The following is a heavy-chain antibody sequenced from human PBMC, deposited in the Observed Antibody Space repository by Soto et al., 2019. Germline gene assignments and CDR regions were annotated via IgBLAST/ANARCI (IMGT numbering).Heavy chain of an antibody. Sequence: QVQLQQWGAGPLRPLETLSLTCGVSGGSFSGYYWAWIRQSPGKGLGWIGGINDRGSINYNPSLKSRVRISVDTSKNHYSLNLRSVTAADTAVYYCARESHDILTGPPWVWYFDLWGRGTLVTVSS. CDR1: GGSFSGYY. J-gene: IGHJ2*01. D-gene: IGHD3-9*01. CDR2: INDRGSI. CDR3: ARESHDILTGPPWVWYFDL. V-gene: IGHV4-34*01.